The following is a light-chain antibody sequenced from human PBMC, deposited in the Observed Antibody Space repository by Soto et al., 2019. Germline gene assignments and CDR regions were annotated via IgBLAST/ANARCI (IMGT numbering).Light chain of an antibody. Sequence: DIQMTQSPSSLSASVGDRVTITCRASQSISSYLNWYQQKPGKAPKLLIYAASSLQSGVPSRFSGSGSRTDFTLTISSLQPEDFATYYCQQSYSTPQTFGQGTKV. CDR2: AAS. CDR1: QSISSY. V-gene: IGKV1-39*01. J-gene: IGKJ1*01. CDR3: QQSYSTPQT.